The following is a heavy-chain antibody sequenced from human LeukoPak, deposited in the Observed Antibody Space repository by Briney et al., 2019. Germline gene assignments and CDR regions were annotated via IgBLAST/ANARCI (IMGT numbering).Heavy chain of an antibody. J-gene: IGHJ4*02. CDR2: ISYDGSNK. V-gene: IGHV3-30*18. CDR1: GFTFSSYG. D-gene: IGHD2-2*01. Sequence: GGSLRLSCAASGFTFSSYGMHWVRQAPGKGLEWVAVISYDGSNKYYADSVNGRFTISRDNSKNTLYLQMNSLRAEDTAVYYCAKTPWDQLLFPFDYWGQGTLVTVSS. CDR3: AKTPWDQLLFPFDY.